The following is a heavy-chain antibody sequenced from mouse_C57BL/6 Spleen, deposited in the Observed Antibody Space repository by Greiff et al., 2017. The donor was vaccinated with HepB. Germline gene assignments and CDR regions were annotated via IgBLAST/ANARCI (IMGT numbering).Heavy chain of an antibody. J-gene: IGHJ1*03. Sequence: EVKLMESEGGLVQPGSSMKLSCTASGFTFSDYYMAWVRQVPEKGLEWVANINYDGSSTYYLDALKSRFIIPRDNAKNSLYLQMSRLKSEDTATYYCARKFSNYWYFDVWGTGTTVTVSS. CDR2: INYDGSST. CDR3: ARKFSNYWYFDV. D-gene: IGHD2-5*01. V-gene: IGHV5-16*01. CDR1: GFTFSDYY.